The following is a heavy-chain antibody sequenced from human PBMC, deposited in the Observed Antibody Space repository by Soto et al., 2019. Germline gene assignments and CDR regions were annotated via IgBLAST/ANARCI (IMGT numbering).Heavy chain of an antibody. J-gene: IGHJ2*01. Sequence: ASVKVSCKASGYTFTSYYMHWVRQAPGQGLEWMGIINPSGGSTSYAQKFQGRVTMTRDTSTSTVYMELSSLRSEDTAVYYCARDYDILTGYYPSSRRNWYLDRWRRGTLVTV. V-gene: IGHV1-46*01. CDR1: GYTFTSYY. CDR2: INPSGGST. D-gene: IGHD3-9*01. CDR3: ARDYDILTGYYPSSRRNWYLDR.